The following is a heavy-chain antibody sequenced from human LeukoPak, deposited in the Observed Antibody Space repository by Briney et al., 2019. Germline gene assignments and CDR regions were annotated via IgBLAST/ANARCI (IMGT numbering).Heavy chain of an antibody. Sequence: SVKVSCKFSTGAFANYAVNWVRQAPGQGLEWMGAIIPIFETTNYAPKFQGRITITADGSTGTAYMDLSSRRSEDTAIYYCARSLRVSGDFDYWGQGTQVIAS. V-gene: IGHV1-69*01. CDR1: TGAFANYA. J-gene: IGHJ4*02. CDR2: IIPIFETT. D-gene: IGHD2-8*01. CDR3: ARSLRVSGDFDY.